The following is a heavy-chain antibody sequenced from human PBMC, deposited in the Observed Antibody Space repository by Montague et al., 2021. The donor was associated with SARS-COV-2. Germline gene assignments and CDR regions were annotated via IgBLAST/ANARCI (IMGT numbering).Heavy chain of an antibody. V-gene: IGHV4-59*01. CDR1: GGSISRYS. CDR2: IYNSGST. D-gene: IGHD6-13*01. CDR3: ARVGRGSSWYEVAFDI. J-gene: IGHJ3*02. Sequence: SETLSLTSTLSGGSISRYSWTWIRQPPGKGLEWIGYIYNSGSTNYNPSPTSRVTISVDTSKNQFSLKLSSVAAADTAVYYCARVGRGSSWYEVAFDIWGQGTMVTVSS.